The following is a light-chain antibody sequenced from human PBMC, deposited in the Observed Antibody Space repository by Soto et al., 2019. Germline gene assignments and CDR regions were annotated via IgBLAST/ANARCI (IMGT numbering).Light chain of an antibody. V-gene: IGKV3-15*01. Sequence: EIVMTQSPATLSVSPGERATLSCRASKSVSSNLAWYQQKPGQDPSLLIYGASTRATGIPARFSGSGSGTDFTLTISSLQSEEFAVYYCQQYNNWPPTFGQGTKLEIK. CDR3: QQYNNWPPT. CDR1: KSVSSN. J-gene: IGKJ2*01. CDR2: GAS.